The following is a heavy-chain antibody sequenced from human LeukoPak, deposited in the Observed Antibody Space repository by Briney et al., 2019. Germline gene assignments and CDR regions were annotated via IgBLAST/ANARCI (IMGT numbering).Heavy chain of an antibody. CDR1: GFTFSSYG. J-gene: IGHJ4*02. D-gene: IGHD2-2*01. V-gene: IGHV3-48*04. Sequence: GGSLRLSCAASGFTFSSYGMSWVRQAPGKGLEWVSYISSSGSTIYYADSVKGRFTISRDNAKNSLYLQMNSLRAEDTAVYYCATQVRYQLLFDYWGQGTLVTVSS. CDR3: ATQVRYQLLFDY. CDR2: ISSSGSTI.